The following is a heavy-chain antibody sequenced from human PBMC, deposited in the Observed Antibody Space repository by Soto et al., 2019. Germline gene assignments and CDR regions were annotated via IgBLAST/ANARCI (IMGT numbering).Heavy chain of an antibody. V-gene: IGHV1-46*01. CDR1: GYTFTSYY. Sequence: GPSVKVSCKASGYTFTSYYMHWVRQAPGQGLEWMGIINPSGGSTSYAQKFQGRVTMTRDTSTSTVYMELSSLRSEDTAVYYCARQYDFWSGYYGTRGGDYYYGMDVWGQGTTVTVSS. CDR3: ARQYDFWSGYYGTRGGDYYYGMDV. CDR2: INPSGGST. J-gene: IGHJ6*02. D-gene: IGHD3-3*01.